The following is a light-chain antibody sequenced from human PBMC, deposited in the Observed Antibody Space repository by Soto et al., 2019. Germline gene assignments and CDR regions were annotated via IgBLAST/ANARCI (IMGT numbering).Light chain of an antibody. Sequence: EIVMTQSPGTLSLSPGEAATLSCRASQSVSGSYLAWYQQKPGQAPRLVIYDASTRATGIPDRFRGSGSGTDFTLTISRLEPEDFAVYYCYQYDTSPWTFGQGNKVEIK. CDR1: QSVSGSY. V-gene: IGKV3-20*01. J-gene: IGKJ1*01. CDR2: DAS. CDR3: YQYDTSPWT.